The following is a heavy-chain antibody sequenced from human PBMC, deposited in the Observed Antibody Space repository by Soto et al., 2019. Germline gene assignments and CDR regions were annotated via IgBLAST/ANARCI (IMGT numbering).Heavy chain of an antibody. D-gene: IGHD1-7*01. V-gene: IGHV3-23*01. J-gene: IGHJ6*02. CDR1: GFTFSSYA. CDR3: AKGLELRKFYYYGMDV. Sequence: EVQLLESGGGLVQPGGSLRLSCAASGFTFSSYAMSWVRQAPGKGLEWVSAISGSGGSTYYADSVKGRFTISRDNSKNTLYLQMNSLRAEDTAVYYCAKGLELRKFYYYGMDVWGQGTTVTVSS. CDR2: ISGSGGST.